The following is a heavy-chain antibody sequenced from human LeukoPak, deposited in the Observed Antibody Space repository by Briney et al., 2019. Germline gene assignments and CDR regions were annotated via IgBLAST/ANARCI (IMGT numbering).Heavy chain of an antibody. CDR2: IYYSGST. Sequence: PSETLSLTCTVSGGSISDYYWNWIRQPPGKGLEWIGYIYYSGSTNYNPSLRGRVTISVDTSKNQFSLKLSSVTAADTAVYYCAHSSSGRIYAFDVWGQGTMVTVSS. CDR3: AHSSSGRIYAFDV. V-gene: IGHV4-59*08. CDR1: GGSISDYY. D-gene: IGHD3-22*01. J-gene: IGHJ3*01.